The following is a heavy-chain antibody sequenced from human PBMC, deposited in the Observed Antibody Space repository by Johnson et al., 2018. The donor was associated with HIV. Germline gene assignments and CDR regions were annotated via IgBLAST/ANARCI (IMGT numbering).Heavy chain of an antibody. Sequence: VQLVESGGGLVQPGGSLRLSCAASGFTVGSDYMSWVRQAPGKGLEWVSGIFGGDTTYYADSVKGRFTISRDNSKNTLYLQMNSLRAEDTAVYYCARGRAWDHDAFDIWGQGTMVTVSS. CDR1: GFTVGSDY. CDR2: IFGGDTT. CDR3: ARGRAWDHDAFDI. J-gene: IGHJ3*02. D-gene: IGHD1-26*01. V-gene: IGHV3-66*02.